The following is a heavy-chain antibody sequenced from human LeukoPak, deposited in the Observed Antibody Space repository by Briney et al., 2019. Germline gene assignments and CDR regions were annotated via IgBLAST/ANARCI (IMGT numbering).Heavy chain of an antibody. CDR2: FDPEDGET. J-gene: IGHJ4*02. Sequence: ASVKVSCKVSGYTLTELSMHWVRQAPGKGLEWMGGFDPEDGETIYAQKFQGRVTMTEDTSTDTAYMELSSLRSEDTAVYYCARTPYYYDSSGYYYLDYWGQGTLVTVSS. CDR3: ARTPYYYDSSGYYYLDY. V-gene: IGHV1-24*01. D-gene: IGHD3-22*01. CDR1: GYTLTELS.